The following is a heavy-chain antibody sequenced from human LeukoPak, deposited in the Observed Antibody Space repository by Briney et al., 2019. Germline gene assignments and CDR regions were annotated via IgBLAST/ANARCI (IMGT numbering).Heavy chain of an antibody. V-gene: IGHV4-30-4*08. CDR1: GGSISSGDYY. J-gene: IGHJ2*01. D-gene: IGHD3-3*01. Sequence: PSETLSLTCTVSGGSISSGDYYWSWIRQPPGKGLEWIGYIYYSGSTYYNPSLKSRVTISVDTSKNQFSLKLSSVTAADTAVYCCAGSITIFGVVQAGYFDLWGRGALVTVSS. CDR2: IYYSGST. CDR3: AGSITIFGVVQAGYFDL.